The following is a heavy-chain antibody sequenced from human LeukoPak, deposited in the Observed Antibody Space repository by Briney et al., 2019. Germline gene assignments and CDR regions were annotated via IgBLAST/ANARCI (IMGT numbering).Heavy chain of an antibody. D-gene: IGHD2-15*01. CDR3: ARGIVVVVAATIAFDI. CDR2: FNPTSGGS. Sequence: ASVKVSCKPSGYTFTSYYMHWVRQAPGQGLEWMGWFNPTSGGSDSAQKFQGRVTMTRDTSISTAYMELSRLRSDETAVYYCARGIVVVVAATIAFDIWGQGTMVTVSS. J-gene: IGHJ3*02. V-gene: IGHV1-2*02. CDR1: GYTFTSYY.